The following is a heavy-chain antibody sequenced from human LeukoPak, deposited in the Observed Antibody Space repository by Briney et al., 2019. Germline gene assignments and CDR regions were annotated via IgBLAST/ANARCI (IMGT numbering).Heavy chain of an antibody. D-gene: IGHD6-13*01. V-gene: IGHV3-23*01. CDR1: GFTFSSYA. Sequence: GGSLRLSCAASGFTFSSYAMSWVRQAPGKGLEWVSAISGSGDSTYYADSVKGWFTISRDNSKNTLYLQMNSLRAEDTAVYYCAKEGDSSSWYDLYDYWGQGTLVTVSS. CDR2: ISGSGDST. CDR3: AKEGDSSSWYDLYDY. J-gene: IGHJ4*02.